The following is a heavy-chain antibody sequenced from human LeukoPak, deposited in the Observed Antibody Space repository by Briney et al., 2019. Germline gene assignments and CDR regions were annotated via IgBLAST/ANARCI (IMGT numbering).Heavy chain of an antibody. V-gene: IGHV3-48*04. CDR1: GFTYSSYG. D-gene: IGHD1-26*01. J-gene: IGHJ4*02. CDR2: ISSSSSTI. Sequence: GGSLRLSCAASGFTYSSYGMTWVRQAPGKGLEWVSYISSSSSTIYYADSVKGRFTISRDNAKNSLYLQMNSLRAEDTAVYYCARRRYSGSSQHFDYWGLGTLVTVSS. CDR3: ARRRYSGSSQHFDY.